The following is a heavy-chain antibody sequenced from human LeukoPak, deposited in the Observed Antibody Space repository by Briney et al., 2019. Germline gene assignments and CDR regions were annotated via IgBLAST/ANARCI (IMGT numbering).Heavy chain of an antibody. CDR1: GFTFSSYG. V-gene: IGHV3-30*18. CDR2: ISYDGSNK. CDR3: AKGYPIVVVPAGGFDY. D-gene: IGHD2-2*01. Sequence: GGPLRLSCAASGFTFSSYGMHWVRQAPGKGLEWVAVISYDGSNKYYADSVKGRFTISRDNSKNTLYLQMNSLRAEDTAVYYCAKGYPIVVVPAGGFDYWGQGTLVTVSS. J-gene: IGHJ4*02.